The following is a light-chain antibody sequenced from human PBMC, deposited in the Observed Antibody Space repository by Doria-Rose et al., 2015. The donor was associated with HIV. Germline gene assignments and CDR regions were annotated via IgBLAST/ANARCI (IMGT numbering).Light chain of an antibody. CDR1: QSFSSTY. J-gene: IGKJ1*01. CDR2: DGS. CDR3: HQYGTSWT. V-gene: IGKV3-20*01. Sequence: TQSPGTLSLSPGERATPSCRASQSFSSTYLAWYQQKPGQAPSLLIYDGSTRATGIPYRFSASGSGTDFTLTINRLEPEDFALYYCHQYGTSWTFGQGTKVEI.